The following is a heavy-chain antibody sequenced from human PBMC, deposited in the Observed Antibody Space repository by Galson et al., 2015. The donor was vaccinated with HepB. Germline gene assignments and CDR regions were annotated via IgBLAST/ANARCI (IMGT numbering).Heavy chain of an antibody. CDR3: ARGPHGKQQLERSFQH. V-gene: IGHV3-48*02. J-gene: IGHJ1*01. CDR2: ISSSSSTI. Sequence: SLRLSCAASGFTFSSYSMNWVRQAPGKGLEWVSYISSSSSTIYYADSVKGRFTISRDNAKNSLYLQMNSLRDEDTAVYYCARGPHGKQQLERSFQHWGQGTLVTVSS. D-gene: IGHD6-13*01. CDR1: GFTFSSYS.